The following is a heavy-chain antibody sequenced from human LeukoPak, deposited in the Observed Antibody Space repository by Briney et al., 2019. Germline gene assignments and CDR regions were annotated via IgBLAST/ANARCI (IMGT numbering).Heavy chain of an antibody. CDR1: GFTFSSYV. Sequence: GRSLRLSCAASGFTFSSYVMHWVRQAPGKGLEWVAVIWYDGSNKYYADSVKGRFTISRDNSKNTLYLQMNSLRAEDTAVYYCARDRTVRGVIRDYFDYWGQGTLVTVSS. V-gene: IGHV3-33*01. CDR3: ARDRTVRGVIRDYFDY. CDR2: IWYDGSNK. D-gene: IGHD3-10*01. J-gene: IGHJ4*02.